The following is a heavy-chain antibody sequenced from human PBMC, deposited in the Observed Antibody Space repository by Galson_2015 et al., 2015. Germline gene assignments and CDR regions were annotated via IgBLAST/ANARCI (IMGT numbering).Heavy chain of an antibody. Sequence: SCKASGGSISSSSYYWGWIRQPPGKGLEWIGSIYYSGSTYYNPSLKSRVTISVDTSKNQFSLKLSSVTAADTAVYYCAINAYYSTLKWKKGIYFDYWGQGTLVTVSS. CDR2: IYYSGST. J-gene: IGHJ4*02. V-gene: IGHV4-39*01. D-gene: IGHD3-10*01. CDR1: GGSISSSSYY. CDR3: AINAYYSTLKWKKGIYFDY.